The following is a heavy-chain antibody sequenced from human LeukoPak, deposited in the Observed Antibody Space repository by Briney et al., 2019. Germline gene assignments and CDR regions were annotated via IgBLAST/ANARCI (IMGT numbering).Heavy chain of an antibody. CDR1: GFTFHNFA. CDR2: VSWNSDRV. J-gene: IGHJ5*01. Sequence: PGGSLRLSCAASGFTFHNFAMHWVRQAPGKGLEWVACVSWNSDRVLYADSLRGRFTISRDNAANSLYLQMNSLGPDDTALYYCVRGLKYNWNLASNWFDSWGPGALVTVSS. CDR3: VRGLKYNWNLASNWFDS. D-gene: IGHD1-1*01. V-gene: IGHV3-9*01.